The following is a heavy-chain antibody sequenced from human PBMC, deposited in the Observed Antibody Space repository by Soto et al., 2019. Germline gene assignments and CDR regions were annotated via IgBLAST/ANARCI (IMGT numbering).Heavy chain of an antibody. CDR1: GGSISSSSYY. V-gene: IGHV4-39*01. J-gene: IGHJ5*02. Sequence: QLQLQESGPGLVKPSETLSLTCTVSGGSISSSSYYWGWIRQPPGKGLEWIGSIYYSGSTYYNPSLKSRVTISVDTSKNQFSLKLSSVTAADTAVYYCARHNPGIAVAGDWGFDWFDPWGQGTLVTVSS. CDR3: ARHNPGIAVAGDWGFDWFDP. D-gene: IGHD6-19*01. CDR2: IYYSGST.